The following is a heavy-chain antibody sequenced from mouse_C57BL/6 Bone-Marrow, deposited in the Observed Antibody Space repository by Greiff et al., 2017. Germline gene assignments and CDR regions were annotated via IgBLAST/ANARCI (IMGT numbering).Heavy chain of an antibody. CDR2: IAPENGDT. D-gene: IGHD1-2*01. Sequence: VQLQQSGAELVRPGASVKLSCTASGFNIKDDSMHWVKQRPEQGLEWIGWIAPENGDTAYASKFQGKATITADTSSNTAYLQLSSLTSEDTAVYYCTTPFTTAYAMDYWGQGTSVTVSS. J-gene: IGHJ4*01. V-gene: IGHV14-4*01. CDR3: TTPFTTAYAMDY. CDR1: GFNIKDDS.